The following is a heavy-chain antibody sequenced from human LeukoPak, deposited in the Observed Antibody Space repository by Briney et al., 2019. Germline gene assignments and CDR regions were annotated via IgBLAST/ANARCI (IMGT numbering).Heavy chain of an antibody. CDR1: GFSFSSYY. CDR2: INPDGSER. V-gene: IGHV3-7*03. Sequence: EGSLRLSCAASGFSFSSYYMSWVRQAPGKGLEWVALINPDGSERYYVDSVKGRFTISRDNAKNSLYLQMNSLRAEDTAVYYCAKDRSGYDSVGYFDYWGQGTLVTVSP. J-gene: IGHJ4*02. D-gene: IGHD5-12*01. CDR3: AKDRSGYDSVGYFDY.